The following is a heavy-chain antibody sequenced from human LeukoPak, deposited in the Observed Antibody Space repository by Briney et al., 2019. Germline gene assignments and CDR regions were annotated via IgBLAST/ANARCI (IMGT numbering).Heavy chain of an antibody. CDR1: GVSFSTYT. V-gene: IGHV3-48*04. Sequence: GGSLRLSCAASGVSFSTYTMNWVRQAPGKGLDWVSYISSSGSTIYYADSVKGRFTISRDNAKNSLYLQMNSLRAEDTAVYYCARDNYDSSGYYFDWGQGTLVTVSS. CDR3: ARDNYDSSGYYFD. CDR2: ISSSGSTI. J-gene: IGHJ4*02. D-gene: IGHD3-22*01.